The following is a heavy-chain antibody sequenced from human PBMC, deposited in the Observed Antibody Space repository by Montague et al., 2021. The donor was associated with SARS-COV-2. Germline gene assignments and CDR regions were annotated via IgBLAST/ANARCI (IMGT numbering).Heavy chain of an antibody. CDR1: GGSISSSSYY. CDR2: IYYSGST. Sequence: SETLSLTCTVSGGSISSSSYYWGWIRQPPGKGLEWIGGIYYSGSTYYNPSLKSRVTISVDTSKNQFSLKLGSVTAADTAVYYCARESGYSSGWRYYYVMDVWGQGTTVTVS. CDR3: ARESGYSSGWRYYYVMDV. J-gene: IGHJ6*02. D-gene: IGHD6-19*01. V-gene: IGHV4-39*02.